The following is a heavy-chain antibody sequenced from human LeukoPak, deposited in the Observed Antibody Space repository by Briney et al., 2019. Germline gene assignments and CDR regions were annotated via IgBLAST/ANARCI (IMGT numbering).Heavy chain of an antibody. CDR2: INPNSGRT. CDR3: ARSHVDFIQLWPMDV. V-gene: IGHV1-2*02. J-gene: IGHJ6*03. D-gene: IGHD5-18*01. CDR1: GYTFTGYY. Sequence: ASVKVSCKASGYTFTGYYMHWERQAPGHGLEWMGWINPNSGRTNYAQKFQGRVTMTRHTSISTAYMELSRLRSDDTAAYYCARSHVDFIQLWPMDVWGKGTTVTVSS.